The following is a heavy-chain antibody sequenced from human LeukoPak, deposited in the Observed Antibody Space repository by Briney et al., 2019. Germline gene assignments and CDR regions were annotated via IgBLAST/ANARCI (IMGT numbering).Heavy chain of an antibody. V-gene: IGHV4-59*01. Sequence: SETLSLTCTVSGDSISSYYWNWIRQPPGKGLEWIGYIYYSGITNYNPSLKSRVTISVDTSKNQFSLKLSSVTAADTAVYYCARMGDSSSWRRPYEYWGQGNLVTVSS. CDR3: ARMGDSSSWRRPYEY. CDR1: GDSISSYY. J-gene: IGHJ4*02. CDR2: IYYSGIT. D-gene: IGHD6-13*01.